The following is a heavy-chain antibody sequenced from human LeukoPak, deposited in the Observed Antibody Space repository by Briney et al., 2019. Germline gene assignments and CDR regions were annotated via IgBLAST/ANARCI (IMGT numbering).Heavy chain of an antibody. D-gene: IGHD6-19*01. Sequence: KSSETLSLTCAVYGGSFSGYYWSWIRQPPGKGLEWIGEINHSGSTNYNPSLKSRVTISVDTSKNQFSLKLSSVTAADTAVYYCARVKKKQWLVKWYYFDYWGQGTLVTVSS. CDR3: ARVKKKQWLVKWYYFDY. V-gene: IGHV4-34*01. CDR2: INHSGST. J-gene: IGHJ4*02. CDR1: GGSFSGYY.